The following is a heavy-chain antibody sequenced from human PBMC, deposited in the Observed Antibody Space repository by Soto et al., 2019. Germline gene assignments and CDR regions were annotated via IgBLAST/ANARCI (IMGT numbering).Heavy chain of an antibody. CDR3: AKDAYRRGAFDI. Sequence: SGGSLRLSCAASGFTFSSYGMHWVRQAPGKGLEWVAVISYDGSNKYYADSVKGRFTISRDNSKNTLYLQMNSLRAEDTAVYYCAKDAYRRGAFDIWGQGTMVTV. CDR2: ISYDGSNK. J-gene: IGHJ3*02. V-gene: IGHV3-30*18. CDR1: GFTFSSYG. D-gene: IGHD1-26*01.